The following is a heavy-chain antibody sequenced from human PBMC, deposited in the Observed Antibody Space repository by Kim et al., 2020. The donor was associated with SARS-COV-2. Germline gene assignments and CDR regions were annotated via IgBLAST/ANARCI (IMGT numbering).Heavy chain of an antibody. CDR3: ARDIRGTWFDP. J-gene: IGHJ5*02. Sequence: EKYYVDYVKGRITISRDNAKNLVYLQMSGLRDEDTAVYYCARDIRGTWFDPWGQGTLVTVSS. D-gene: IGHD3-16*01. CDR2: EK. V-gene: IGHV3-7*01.